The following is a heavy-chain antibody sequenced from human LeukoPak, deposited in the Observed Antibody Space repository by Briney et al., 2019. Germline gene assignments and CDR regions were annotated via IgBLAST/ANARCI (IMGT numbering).Heavy chain of an antibody. CDR2: IYYSGST. CDR3: ARARVDDYGDYIDAFDI. D-gene: IGHD4-17*01. Sequence: SQTLSLTCTVSGGCISSGDYYWSWIRQPPGKGLEWIGYIYYSGSTYYNPSLKSRVTISVDTSKNQFSLKLSSVTAADTAVYYCARARVDDYGDYIDAFDIWGQVTMVTVSS. CDR1: GGCISSGDYY. J-gene: IGHJ3*02. V-gene: IGHV4-30-4*01.